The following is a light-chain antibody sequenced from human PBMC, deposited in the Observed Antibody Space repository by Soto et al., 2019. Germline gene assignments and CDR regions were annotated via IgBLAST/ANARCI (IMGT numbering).Light chain of an antibody. V-gene: IGKV3-20*01. CDR3: QQYGNSPIT. Sequence: EVVLTQSPGTLSLSRGERATLSCRASERIYSAYLGWYQQKPGQAPRLLIYGTSSRATGIPDRFSGSGSGTDFTLTISRLEPEDFAVYYCQQYGNSPITFGQGRRLEV. J-gene: IGKJ5*01. CDR2: GTS. CDR1: ERIYSAY.